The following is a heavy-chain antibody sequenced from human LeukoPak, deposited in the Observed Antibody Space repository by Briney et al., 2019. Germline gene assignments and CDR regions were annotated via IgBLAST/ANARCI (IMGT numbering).Heavy chain of an antibody. CDR3: ARERQWLANYYYYYYMDV. V-gene: IGHV3-74*01. Sequence: GGSLRLSCAASGFTFSTYWMHWVRQDPGKGLVWVSRIKTDGSNTYYADSVKGRFTISRDNAKNSLYLQMNSLRAEDTAVYYCARERQWLANYYYYYYMDVWGKGTTVTVSS. CDR2: IKTDGSNT. D-gene: IGHD6-19*01. J-gene: IGHJ6*03. CDR1: GFTFSTYW.